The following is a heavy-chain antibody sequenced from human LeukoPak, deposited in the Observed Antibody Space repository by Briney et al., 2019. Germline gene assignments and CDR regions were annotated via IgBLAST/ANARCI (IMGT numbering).Heavy chain of an antibody. Sequence: ASVKVSCKASGYTFTGYYMHWVRQAPGQGLEWMGIINPSGGSTSYAQKFQGRVTMTRDTSISTAYMELSRLRSDDTAVYYCALPREMARALDAFDIWGQGTMVTVSS. CDR3: ALPREMARALDAFDI. V-gene: IGHV1-46*01. CDR1: GYTFTGYY. D-gene: IGHD5-24*01. J-gene: IGHJ3*02. CDR2: INPSGGST.